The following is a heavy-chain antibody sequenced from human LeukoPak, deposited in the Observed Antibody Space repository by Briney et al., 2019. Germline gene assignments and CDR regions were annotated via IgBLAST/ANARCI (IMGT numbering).Heavy chain of an antibody. CDR1: RFTFSSYS. Sequence: GGSLRLSCAASRFTFSSYSMDWVRQAPGKGLEWVSSISSSSSYIYYADSVKGRFTISRDNAKNSLYLQMNSLRAEDTAVYYCARTGVEYQLLSGWFDPWGQGTLVTVSS. CDR2: ISSSSSYI. D-gene: IGHD2-2*01. J-gene: IGHJ5*02. V-gene: IGHV3-21*01. CDR3: ARTGVEYQLLSGWFDP.